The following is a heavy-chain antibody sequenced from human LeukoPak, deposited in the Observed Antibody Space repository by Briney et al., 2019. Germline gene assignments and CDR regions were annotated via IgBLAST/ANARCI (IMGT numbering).Heavy chain of an antibody. CDR2: IIPIFGTA. J-gene: IGHJ6*02. CDR3: AREYYDFWSGYAPRYYYYGMDV. D-gene: IGHD3-3*01. CDR1: GGTFSSYA. Sequence: GASVKVSCKASGGTFSSYAISWVRQAPGQGLEWMGGIIPIFGTANYAQKFQGRVTITADESTSTAYMELSSLRSEDTAVYYCAREYYDFWSGYAPRYYYYGMDVWGQGTTVTVSS. V-gene: IGHV1-69*13.